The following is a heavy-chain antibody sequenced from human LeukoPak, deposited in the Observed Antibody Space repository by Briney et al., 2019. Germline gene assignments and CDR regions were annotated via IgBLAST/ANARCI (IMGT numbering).Heavy chain of an antibody. CDR2: ISAYNGNT. V-gene: IGHV1-18*01. CDR3: ARGSSGSYLASFDY. CDR1: GYTFTSYG. J-gene: IGHJ4*02. Sequence: GASVKVSCKASGYTFTSYGISWVRQAPGQGLEWMGWISAYNGNTNYAQKLQGRVTMTTDTSTSTVYMELRSLRSDDTAVYYCARGSSGSYLASFDYWGQGTLVTVSS. D-gene: IGHD1-26*01.